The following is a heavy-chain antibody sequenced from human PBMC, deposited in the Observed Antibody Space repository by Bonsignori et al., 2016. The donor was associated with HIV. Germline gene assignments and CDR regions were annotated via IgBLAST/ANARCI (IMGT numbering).Heavy chain of an antibody. CDR1: GFTFDDFA. CDR3: AKSGYMDV. Sequence: SLKISCAASGFTFDDFALHWVRQAPGKGLEWVSGISWNSDSIAYADSVKGRFTISRDNAKNSLYLQMNSLRPEDTALYYCAKSGYMDVWGEGTTVTVSS. V-gene: IGHV3-9*01. CDR2: ISWNSDSI. J-gene: IGHJ6*03.